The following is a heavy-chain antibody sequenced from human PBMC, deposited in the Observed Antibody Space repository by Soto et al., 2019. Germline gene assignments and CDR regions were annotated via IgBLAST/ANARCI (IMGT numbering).Heavy chain of an antibody. CDR2: ISWDGGST. D-gene: IGHD4-4*01. CDR1: GFIFSDYY. CDR3: AGGSAVTDYYYYYGMDV. Sequence: GGSLRLSCATSGFIFSDYYMHWVRQAPGKGLEWVSLISWDGGSTYYADSVKGRFTISRDNSKNSLYLQMNSLRTEDTALYYCAGGSAVTDYYYYYGMDVWGQGTTVTVSS. J-gene: IGHJ6*02. V-gene: IGHV3-43*01.